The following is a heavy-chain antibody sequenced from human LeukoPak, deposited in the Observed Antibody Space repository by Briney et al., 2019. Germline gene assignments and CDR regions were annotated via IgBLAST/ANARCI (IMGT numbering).Heavy chain of an antibody. J-gene: IGHJ4*02. CDR2: ISYDGSNK. Sequence: GGSLRLSCAASGFTFSSYAMHWVRQAPGRGLEWVAVISYDGSNKYYADSVKGRFTISRDNSKNTLYLQMNSLRAEDTAVYYCAKDFTRRGRITMVRGVISYFDYWGQGTLVTVSS. D-gene: IGHD3-10*01. CDR1: GFTFSSYA. V-gene: IGHV3-30*04. CDR3: AKDFTRRGRITMVRGVISYFDY.